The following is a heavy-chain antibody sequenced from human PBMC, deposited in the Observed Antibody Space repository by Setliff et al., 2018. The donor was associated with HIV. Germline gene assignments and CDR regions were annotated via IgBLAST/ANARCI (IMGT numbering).Heavy chain of an antibody. CDR3: ARDVLDLVISVYGF. Sequence: LSLTCTVSDASITADTFYWNWLRQPPGKGPEWIGYIHNSGTTHYNPAFESRLIISLDMSNNRFSLNLASVTAADTAVYYCARDVLDLVISVYGFWGQGIPVTVSS. CDR2: IHNSGTT. D-gene: IGHD3-22*01. CDR1: DASITADTFY. V-gene: IGHV4-30-4*08. J-gene: IGHJ4*02.